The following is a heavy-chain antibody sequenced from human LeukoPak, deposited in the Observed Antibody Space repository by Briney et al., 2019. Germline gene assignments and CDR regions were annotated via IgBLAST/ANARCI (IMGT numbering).Heavy chain of an antibody. CDR2: ISAYNGNT. V-gene: IGHV1-18*01. J-gene: IGHJ6*02. D-gene: IGHD2-2*01. Sequence: ASVKVSCKASGYTFTSYGISWVRQAPGQGLEWMGWISAYNGNTNYAQKLQGRVTMTTDTSTRTAYMELRSLRSDDTAVYYCARVDIVVGPGGMTRYYYYGMDVWGQGTTVTVSS. CDR3: ARVDIVVGPGGMTRYYYYGMDV. CDR1: GYTFTSYG.